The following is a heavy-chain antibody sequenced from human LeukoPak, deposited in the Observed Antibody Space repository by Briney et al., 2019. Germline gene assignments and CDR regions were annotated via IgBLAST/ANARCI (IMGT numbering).Heavy chain of an antibody. D-gene: IGHD6-19*01. J-gene: IGHJ4*02. CDR2: ISGSGGST. V-gene: IGHV3-23*01. Sequence: PGGSLRLSCAASGFTFSSYPMSWVRQAPGKGLEWVSVISGSGGSTYYADSLKGRFTISRDNSKNTLYLQMNSLRAEDTAVYYCAKDRSSGRFMIPDYWGQGTLVTVSS. CDR1: GFTFSSYP. CDR3: AKDRSSGRFMIPDY.